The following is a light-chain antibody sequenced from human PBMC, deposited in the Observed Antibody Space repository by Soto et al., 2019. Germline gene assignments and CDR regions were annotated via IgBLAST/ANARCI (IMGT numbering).Light chain of an antibody. CDR2: AAS. Sequence: AIQMTQSPSSLSASVGDRVTITCRASQGIRNDLGWYQQKPGKAPKLLIYAASSLHSGVPARFSGSGSGTDFTLTISSLQPADFAAYSCLNDYNSPWTFGQGTKVEIK. J-gene: IGKJ1*01. V-gene: IGKV1-6*01. CDR1: QGIRND. CDR3: LNDYNSPWT.